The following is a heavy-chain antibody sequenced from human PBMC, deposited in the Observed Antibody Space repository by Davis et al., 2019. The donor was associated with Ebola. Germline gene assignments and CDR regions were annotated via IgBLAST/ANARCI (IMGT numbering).Heavy chain of an antibody. V-gene: IGHV4-34*01. J-gene: IGHJ4*02. D-gene: IGHD2-21*01. Sequence: SETLSLTCTVSGGSISSYYWSWIRQPPGKGLEWIGEINHSGSTNYNPSLKSRVTISVDTSKKQFSLRLTSVTAADTAIYYCARGGGDGYPFDYWGQGTLVTVSS. CDR2: INHSGST. CDR3: ARGGGDGYPFDY. CDR1: GGSISSYY.